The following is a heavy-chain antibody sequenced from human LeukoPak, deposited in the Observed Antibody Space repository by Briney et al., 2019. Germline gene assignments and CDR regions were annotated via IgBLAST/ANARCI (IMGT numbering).Heavy chain of an antibody. CDR3: ARGPPRPQLPDNWFDP. Sequence: ASVKVSCKASGYTFTSYYMHWVRQAPGQGLEWMGWINPNSGGTNYAQKFQGWVTMTRDTSISTAYTELSRLRSDDTAVYYCARGPPRPQLPDNWFDPWGQGTLVTVSS. J-gene: IGHJ5*02. CDR1: GYTFTSYY. V-gene: IGHV1-2*04. D-gene: IGHD2-2*01. CDR2: INPNSGGT.